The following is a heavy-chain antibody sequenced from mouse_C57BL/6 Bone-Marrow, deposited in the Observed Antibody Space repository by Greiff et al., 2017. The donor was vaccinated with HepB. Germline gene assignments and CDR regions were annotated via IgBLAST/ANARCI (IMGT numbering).Heavy chain of an antibody. J-gene: IGHJ1*03. Sequence: VQLVESGPGLVQPSQSLSITCTVSGFSLTSYGVHWVRQSPGKGLEWLGVIWSGGSTDYNAAFISRLSISKDNSKSQVFFKMNSLQADDTAIYYCANSIYYDYYWYFDVWGTGTTVTVSS. D-gene: IGHD2-4*01. V-gene: IGHV2-2*01. CDR3: ANSIYYDYYWYFDV. CDR1: GFSLTSYG. CDR2: IWSGGST.